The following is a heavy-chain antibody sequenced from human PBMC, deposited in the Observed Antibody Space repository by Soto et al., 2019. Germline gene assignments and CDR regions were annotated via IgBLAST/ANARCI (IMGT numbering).Heavy chain of an antibody. Sequence: PVGSLILSCVASRFSFSTYGMHWVRQPPGKGLEWVAVISYDGREKYYADSVKGRFTISRDNSKNTLYLQMDSLSTQDTAVYFCAKVWRYNYDTESFDLWGEGTMVRVS. CDR3: AKVWRYNYDTESFDL. CDR2: ISYDGREK. D-gene: IGHD5-18*01. V-gene: IGHV3-30*18. J-gene: IGHJ3*01. CDR1: RFSFSTYG.